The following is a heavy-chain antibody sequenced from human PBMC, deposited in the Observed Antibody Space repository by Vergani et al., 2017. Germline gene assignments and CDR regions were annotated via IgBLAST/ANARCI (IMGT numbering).Heavy chain of an antibody. D-gene: IGHD6-13*01. J-gene: IGHJ6*02. CDR2: IYYSGST. CDR1: GGSISSGDYY. Sequence: QVQLQEPGPGLVKPSQTLSLTCTVSGGSISSGDYYWSWIRQPPGKGLEWIGYIYYSGSTYYNPSLKSRVTISVDTSKNQFSLKLSSVTAADTAVYYCARGIAAAGNYYYYYGMDVWGQGTTVTVSS. V-gene: IGHV4-30-4*08. CDR3: ARGIAAAGNYYYYYGMDV.